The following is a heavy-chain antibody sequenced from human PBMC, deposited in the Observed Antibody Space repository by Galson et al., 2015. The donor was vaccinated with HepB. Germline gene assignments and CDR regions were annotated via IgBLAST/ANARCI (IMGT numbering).Heavy chain of an antibody. CDR3: ATTKFGSGAYWPFDI. CDR1: DSTFSSYT. V-gene: IGHV3-48*04. D-gene: IGHD4/OR15-4a*01. J-gene: IGHJ3*02. Sequence: SLRLSCAASDSTFSSYTMNWVRQTPGKGLQWVSYISTNGATIHYADSVKGRFTIARDNAKNTMWLQMDSLRAEDTAVYYCATTKFGSGAYWPFDIWGQGTLVTVSS. CDR2: ISTNGATI.